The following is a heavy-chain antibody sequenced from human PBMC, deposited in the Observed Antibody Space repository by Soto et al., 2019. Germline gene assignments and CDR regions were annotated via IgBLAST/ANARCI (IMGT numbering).Heavy chain of an antibody. V-gene: IGHV1-69*13. CDR3: ARDREDYYASTVGPNWFDP. J-gene: IGHJ5*02. Sequence: SVKVSCKASGGTFSSYAISWVRQAPGQGLEWMGGIIPIFGTANYAQKFQGRVTITADESTSTAYMELSSLRSEDTAVYYCARDREDYYASTVGPNWFDPWGQGTLVTVSS. CDR2: IIPIFGTA. CDR1: GGTFSSYA. D-gene: IGHD3-22*01.